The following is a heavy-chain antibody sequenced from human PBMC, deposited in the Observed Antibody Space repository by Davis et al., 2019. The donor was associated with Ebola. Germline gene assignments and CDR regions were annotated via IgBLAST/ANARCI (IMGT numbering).Heavy chain of an antibody. V-gene: IGHV4-30-4*08. CDR1: GGSISGADYY. Sequence: MPAGSLTLSCTVSGGSISGADYYWSWIRQPPGKGLEWIGYIYYSGSTYYNPSLKSRVTISADTSKNQFSLKLTSVTAADTAVYYCASGTGSGYYRRPPHFDYWGQGTLVTVSS. J-gene: IGHJ4*02. CDR3: ASGTGSGYYRRPPHFDY. CDR2: IYYSGST. D-gene: IGHD3-22*01.